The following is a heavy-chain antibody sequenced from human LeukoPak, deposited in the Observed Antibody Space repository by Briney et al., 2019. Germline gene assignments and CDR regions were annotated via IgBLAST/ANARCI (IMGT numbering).Heavy chain of an antibody. J-gene: IGHJ3*02. V-gene: IGHV4-61*02. CDR1: GASLSSDSYY. D-gene: IGHD6-19*01. Sequence: PSETLSLTCTVSGASLSSDSYYWSWIRQPAGKGLEWLGRILSSGNSNYTPALMSRVTISLDTSKNPLSLNLSSVTAADTAVYYCTRDMTGSGWNDAFDIWGQGKVVTVSS. CDR2: ILSSGNS. CDR3: TRDMTGSGWNDAFDI.